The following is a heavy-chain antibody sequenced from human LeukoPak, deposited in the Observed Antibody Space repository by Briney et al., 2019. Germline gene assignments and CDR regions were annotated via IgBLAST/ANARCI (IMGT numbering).Heavy chain of an antibody. J-gene: IGHJ4*02. V-gene: IGHV4-4*07. CDR3: ARGGYGASSGFDY. D-gene: IGHD4-23*01. CDR1: GGCISSYY. CDR2: GYTSGSP. Sequence: SETLSLTCTVSGGCISSYYWSWIRQPAGKGLEWIGRGYTSGSPNYNPSLESRVTMSVDTSKNQFSLNLSSVTAADTAVYYCARGGYGASSGFDYWGQGTLVTVSS.